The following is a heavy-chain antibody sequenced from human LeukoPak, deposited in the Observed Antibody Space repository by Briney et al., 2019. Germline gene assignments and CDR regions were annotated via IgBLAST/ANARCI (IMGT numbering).Heavy chain of an antibody. CDR2: IYSGGST. Sequence: PGGSLRLSCAASAFTVSSNYMSWVRQAPGKGLEWVSVIYSGGSTYYADSVKGRFTISRDNSKNTLYLQMNSLRAEDTAVYYCARVLLWFGTFDPWGQGTLVTVSS. V-gene: IGHV3-53*01. J-gene: IGHJ5*02. D-gene: IGHD3-10*01. CDR1: AFTVSSNY. CDR3: ARVLLWFGTFDP.